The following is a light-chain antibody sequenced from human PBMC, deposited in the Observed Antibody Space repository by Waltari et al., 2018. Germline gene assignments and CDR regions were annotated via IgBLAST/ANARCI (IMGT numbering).Light chain of an antibody. V-gene: IGKV6-21*01. CDR1: QSIGTS. J-gene: IGKJ5*01. CDR3: HQTRSLPHT. CDR2: YAS. Sequence: EVVLTQSPDFQSVTPEEKATITCRASQSIGTSLHWYQQKPDQSPKLLIKYASQSFSGVPSRFSGSGSGTEFTLTIHNLEVEDAATYYCHQTRSLPHTFGQGTRLDIK.